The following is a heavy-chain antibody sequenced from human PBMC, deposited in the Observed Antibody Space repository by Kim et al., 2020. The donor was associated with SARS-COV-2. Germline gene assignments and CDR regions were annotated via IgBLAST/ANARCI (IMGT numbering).Heavy chain of an antibody. CDR1: GGSISSYY. CDR3: ARCGEPSEIWFGEFSGAFDI. D-gene: IGHD3-10*01. Sequence: SETLSLTCTVSGGSISSYYWSWIRQPPGKGLEWIGYIYYSGSTNYNPSLKSRVTISVDTSKNQFSLKLSSVTAADTAVYYCARCGEPSEIWFGEFSGAFDIWGQGTMVTVSS. J-gene: IGHJ3*02. V-gene: IGHV4-59*01. CDR2: IYYSGST.